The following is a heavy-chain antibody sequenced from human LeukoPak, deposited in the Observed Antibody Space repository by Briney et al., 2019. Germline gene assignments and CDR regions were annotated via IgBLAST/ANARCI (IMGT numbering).Heavy chain of an antibody. D-gene: IGHD6-25*01. Sequence: ASVKVSCKASAYTFTSYYMLWVRQAPGQGLEWMGIINPSGGSTSYAQKFQGRVTMTRDMSTSTVYMELSSLRSEDTAVYYCAASKGAAHLDYWGQGTLVTVSS. CDR2: INPSGGST. CDR3: AASKGAAHLDY. CDR1: AYTFTSYY. J-gene: IGHJ4*02. V-gene: IGHV1-46*01.